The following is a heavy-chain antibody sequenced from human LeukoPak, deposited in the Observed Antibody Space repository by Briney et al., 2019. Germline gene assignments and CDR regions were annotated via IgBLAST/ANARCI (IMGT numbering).Heavy chain of an antibody. Sequence: GGSLRLSCAASGFTFSSYSMNWVRQAPGKGLEWVSSISSSSSYIYYADSVKGRFTISRDNAKNSLYLQMNSLRAEDTAVYYCARFPGAAMEYYFDYWGQGTLVTVSS. J-gene: IGHJ4*02. V-gene: IGHV3-21*01. CDR3: ARFPGAAMEYYFDY. CDR1: GFTFSSYS. CDR2: ISSSSSYI. D-gene: IGHD5-18*01.